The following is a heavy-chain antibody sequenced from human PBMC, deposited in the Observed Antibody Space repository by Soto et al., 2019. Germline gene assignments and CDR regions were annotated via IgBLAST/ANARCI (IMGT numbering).Heavy chain of an antibody. D-gene: IGHD2-2*01. CDR3: ARHPIVVVQAASADYYYGMDV. CDR1: GGTFSSYT. Sequence: QVQLVQSGAEVKKPGSSVKVSCKASGGTFSSYTISWVRQAPGQGLEWMGRIIPILGIANYAQKFQGRVTITADKSTSTAHMELSSLRSEDTAVYYCARHPIVVVQAASADYYYGMDVWGQGTTGTVFS. CDR2: IIPILGIA. J-gene: IGHJ6*02. V-gene: IGHV1-69*02.